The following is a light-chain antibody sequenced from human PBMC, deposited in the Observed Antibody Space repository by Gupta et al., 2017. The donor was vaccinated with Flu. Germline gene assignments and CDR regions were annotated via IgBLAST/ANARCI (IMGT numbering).Light chain of an antibody. CDR2: ANT. V-gene: IGLV1-40*01. CDR3: QTYDSRLSISV. J-gene: IGLJ1*01. CDR1: SSNIGANYD. Sequence: VTISCTGSSSNIGANYDVHWYHQLPGTAPKLFIYANTTRPSGVPDRFSGSKSGTSASLAITGLQAEDEADYYCQTYDSRLSISVFGTGTKVTVL.